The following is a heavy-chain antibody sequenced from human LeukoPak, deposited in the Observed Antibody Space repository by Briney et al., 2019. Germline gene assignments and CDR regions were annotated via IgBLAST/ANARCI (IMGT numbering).Heavy chain of an antibody. Sequence: ASVKVSCKASGYTFTGYYIHWVRQAPGQGLEWMGWINPNSGGTNYAQKFQGRVTMTRNTSISTAYMELSSLRSEDTAVYYCARGRGMGIQLWKNYYYYMDVWGKGTTVTISS. V-gene: IGHV1-2*02. CDR1: GYTFTGYY. CDR3: ARGRGMGIQLWKNYYYYMDV. J-gene: IGHJ6*03. D-gene: IGHD5-18*01. CDR2: INPNSGGT.